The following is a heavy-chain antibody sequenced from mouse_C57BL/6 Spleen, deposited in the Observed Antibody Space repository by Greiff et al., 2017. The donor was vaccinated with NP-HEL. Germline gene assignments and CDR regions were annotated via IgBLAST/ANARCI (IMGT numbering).Heavy chain of an antibody. Sequence: LVESGAELVKPGASVKMSCKASGYTFTTYPIEWMKQNHGKSLEWIGNFHPYNDDTKYNEKFKGKATLTVEKSSSTVYLELSRLTSDDSAVYYCARGDYGSSPFAYWGQGTLVTVSA. V-gene: IGHV1-47*01. CDR2: FHPYNDDT. CDR3: ARGDYGSSPFAY. CDR1: GYTFTTYP. D-gene: IGHD1-1*01. J-gene: IGHJ3*01.